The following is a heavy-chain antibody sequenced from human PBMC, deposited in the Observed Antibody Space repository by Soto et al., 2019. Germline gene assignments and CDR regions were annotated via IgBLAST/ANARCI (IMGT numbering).Heavy chain of an antibody. Sequence: HPGGSLRLSCAASGFTFSSYSMNWVRQAPGKGLEWVSYISSSSSTIYYADSVKGRFTISRDNAKNSLYLQMNSLRAEDTAVYYCARADSGYAHGYYYYGMAVWGQGTTVTVSS. J-gene: IGHJ6*02. CDR2: ISSSSSTI. V-gene: IGHV3-48*01. D-gene: IGHD5-12*01. CDR1: GFTFSSYS. CDR3: ARADSGYAHGYYYYGMAV.